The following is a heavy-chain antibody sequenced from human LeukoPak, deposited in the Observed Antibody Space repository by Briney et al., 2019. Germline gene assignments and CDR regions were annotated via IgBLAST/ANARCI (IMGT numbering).Heavy chain of an antibody. CDR2: IDPGDSYT. J-gene: IGHJ4*02. CDR3: ATTPEGPYDSSGYYYDDY. CDR1: GYSFTSYW. V-gene: IGHV5-10-1*01. Sequence: GESLRISFKGSGYSFTSYWISWVRQMPGKGLEWMGRIDPGDSYTNYSPSFQGHVTISADKSISTAYLQWSSLKASDTAMYYCATTPEGPYDSSGYYYDDYWGQGTLVTVSS. D-gene: IGHD3-22*01.